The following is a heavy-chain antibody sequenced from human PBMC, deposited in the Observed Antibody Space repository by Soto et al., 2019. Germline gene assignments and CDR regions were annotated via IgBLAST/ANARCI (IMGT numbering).Heavy chain of an antibody. CDR2: IIPIFGTA. D-gene: IGHD2-2*01. J-gene: IGHJ6*02. CDR3: ARADSSTSCWVDDSLCYYYYGMDV. V-gene: IGHV1-69*01. CDR1: GGTFSSYA. Sequence: QVQLVQSGAEVKKPGSSVKVSCKASGGTFSSYAISWVRQAPGQGLEWMGGIIPIFGTANYAQKFQGRVTINADESTSTAYMELSSLRSEDKDVYYCARADSSTSCWVDDSLCYYYYGMDVWGQGTTVTVYS.